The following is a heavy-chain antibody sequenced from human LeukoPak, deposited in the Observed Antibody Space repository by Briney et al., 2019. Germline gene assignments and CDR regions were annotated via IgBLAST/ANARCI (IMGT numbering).Heavy chain of an antibody. CDR2: ISSSSSYI. V-gene: IGHV3-21*01. CDR1: GFTFSSYS. J-gene: IGHJ6*03. Sequence: PGGSLRLSCAASGFTFSSYSMNWVRQAPGKGLEWVSFISSSSSYIYYADSVNGRLTISRDKAKNSLYLQMNSLRAEDTAVYYCARDGGSGDYGEYGTYNYYYMDVWGKGTTVTVSS. D-gene: IGHD4-17*01. CDR3: ARDGGSGDYGEYGTYNYYYMDV.